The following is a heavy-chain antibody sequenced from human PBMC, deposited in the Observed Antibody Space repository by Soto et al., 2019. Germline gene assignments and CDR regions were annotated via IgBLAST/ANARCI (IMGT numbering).Heavy chain of an antibody. D-gene: IGHD6-13*01. Sequence: VQLVESGGGLVQPGGSLKLSCAASGFTFSGSAMHWVRQASGKGLEWVGRIRSKANSYATAYAASVKGRFNISRDDSKNTAYLQMNSLKAEDTAVYYCTDGQCYSSSWYPDYYYYYGMDVWGQGTTVTVSS. CDR2: IRSKANSYAT. V-gene: IGHV3-73*02. J-gene: IGHJ6*02. CDR1: GFTFSGSA. CDR3: TDGQCYSSSWYPDYYYYYGMDV.